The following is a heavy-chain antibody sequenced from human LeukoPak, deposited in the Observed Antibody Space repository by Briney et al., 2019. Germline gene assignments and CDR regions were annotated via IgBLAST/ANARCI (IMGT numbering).Heavy chain of an antibody. V-gene: IGHV4-59*01. Sequence: SETLSLTCAVYGGSFSGYYWSWIRQPPGKGLEWIGYIYYSGSTNYNPSLRSRVTISLEMSKHQFSLNVTSVTAADTAVYYCATNTGTVFDYWGQGALVTVSS. J-gene: IGHJ4*02. CDR3: ATNTGTVFDY. D-gene: IGHD7-27*01. CDR2: IYYSGST. CDR1: GGSFSGYY.